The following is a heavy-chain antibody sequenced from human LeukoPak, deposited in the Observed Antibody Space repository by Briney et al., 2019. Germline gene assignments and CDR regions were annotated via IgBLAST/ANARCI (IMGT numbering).Heavy chain of an antibody. D-gene: IGHD2-21*01. J-gene: IGHJ3*02. CDR2: LSSGGTT. CDR1: GFTLTTYA. V-gene: IGHV3-23*01. Sequence: GGSLRLSCAVSGFTLTTYAMSWVRQAPGKGLEWVSALSSGGTTWYADSVKGRFTISRDTSTSTLLLQMNSLRADDTALYYCAKDRAYPNDVFDIWGQGTMVTVS. CDR3: AKDRAYPNDVFDI.